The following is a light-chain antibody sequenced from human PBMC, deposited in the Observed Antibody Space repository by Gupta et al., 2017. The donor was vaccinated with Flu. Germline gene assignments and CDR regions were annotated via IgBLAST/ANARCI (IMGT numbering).Light chain of an antibody. CDR3: LQHNSYPYT. CDR2: AAS. V-gene: IGKV1-17*01. J-gene: IGKJ2*01. CDR1: QEIRND. Sequence: PSSLSASVGDRVTITCRESQEIRNDLGWYQQKRGKAPKRLISAASSLQSGVPSRFSGSGSGTEFTLTINSLQPEDFATYYCLQHNSYPYTFGQGTKLEIK.